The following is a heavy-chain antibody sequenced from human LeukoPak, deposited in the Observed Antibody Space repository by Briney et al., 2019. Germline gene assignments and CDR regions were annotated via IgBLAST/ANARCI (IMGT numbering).Heavy chain of an antibody. Sequence: GGSQRLSCAASGFTVSSYSMNWVRQAPGKGLEWVSYISSSSSTIYYADSVKGRFTISRANAKNSLYLQMNSLRAEDTAVYYCAREGSSWYQLYHFDYWGQGTLVTVSS. D-gene: IGHD6-13*01. CDR1: GFTVSSYS. CDR3: AREGSSWYQLYHFDY. V-gene: IGHV3-48*01. CDR2: ISSSSSTI. J-gene: IGHJ4*02.